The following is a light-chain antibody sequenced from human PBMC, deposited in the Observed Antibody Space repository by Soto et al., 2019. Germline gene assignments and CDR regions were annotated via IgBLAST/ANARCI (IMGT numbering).Light chain of an antibody. Sequence: DIQMTQSPSSLSASVGDRVTITCQAGQDINNDLNWYQQKPGKAPKLLIYDASDLQTGVPSRFSGGGSGTDFTFTISSLQPEDIATYYCQQYDNLPITFGQGTRLEIK. CDR2: DAS. V-gene: IGKV1-33*01. J-gene: IGKJ5*01. CDR1: QDINND. CDR3: QQYDNLPIT.